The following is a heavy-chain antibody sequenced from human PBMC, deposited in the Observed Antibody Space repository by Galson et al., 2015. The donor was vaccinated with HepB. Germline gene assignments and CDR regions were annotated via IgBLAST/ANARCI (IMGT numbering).Heavy chain of an antibody. V-gene: IGHV3-23*01. CDR3: AKGTAYCGRTICYPIDD. Sequence: SLRLSCAASGFTFSSYAMSWVRQAPGKGLEWVSDISGSSSSTYYADSVKGRFTISRDNSKNTLYLQMNSLRAEDTALYYCAKGTAYCGRTICYPIDDWGQGTLVTVSS. CDR1: GFTFSSYA. J-gene: IGHJ4*01. CDR2: ISGSSSST. D-gene: IGHD2-2*01.